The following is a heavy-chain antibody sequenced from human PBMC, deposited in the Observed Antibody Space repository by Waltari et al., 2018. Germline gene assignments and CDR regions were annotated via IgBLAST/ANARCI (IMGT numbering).Heavy chain of an antibody. CDR1: GDSVTSANW. CDR2: VLSTGKT. D-gene: IGHD2-15*01. V-gene: IGHV4-4*02. CDR3: ARDRGRGLYLDV. J-gene: IGHJ4*02. Sequence: QLQESGPGLVKPSGTLSLSCAVSGDSVTSANWWSWVRQAPQRGLGGIGQVLSTGKTNYSPAFGSRVTMSLDASNNQFSLKVTSATAADTAVYYCARDRGRGLYLDVWGPGTLVTVSP.